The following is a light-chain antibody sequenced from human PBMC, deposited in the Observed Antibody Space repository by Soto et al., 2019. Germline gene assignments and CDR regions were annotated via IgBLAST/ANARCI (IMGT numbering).Light chain of an antibody. V-gene: IGLV2-14*01. Sequence: QSVLTQPASVSGSPGQSITISCTGTSSDVGGYNYVSWYQQHPGKAPKLMIYEVSNRPSGVSNRFSGSKSGNTASLTISGLKAEDEADYYCSSYTSTSTSLYVLVTGNKVTVL. CDR3: SSYTSTSTSLYV. CDR1: SSDVGGYNY. J-gene: IGLJ1*01. CDR2: EVS.